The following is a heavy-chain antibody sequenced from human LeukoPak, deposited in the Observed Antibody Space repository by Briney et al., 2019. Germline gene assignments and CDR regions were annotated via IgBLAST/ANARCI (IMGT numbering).Heavy chain of an antibody. Sequence: GGSLRLSCAASGFTFSSYSMNWVRQAPGKGLEWVSSISSSSSYIYYADSVKGRFTISRDNAKNSLYLQMNSLRAEDTVVYYCARDTSGYDSSGYYYPDLYYFDYWGQGTLVTVSS. CDR2: ISSSSSYI. D-gene: IGHD3-22*01. CDR1: GFTFSSYS. CDR3: ARDTSGYDSSGYYYPDLYYFDY. J-gene: IGHJ4*02. V-gene: IGHV3-21*01.